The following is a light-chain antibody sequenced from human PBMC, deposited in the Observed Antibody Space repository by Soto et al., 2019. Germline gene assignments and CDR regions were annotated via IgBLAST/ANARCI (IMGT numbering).Light chain of an antibody. CDR1: SSDVGGYDS. CDR2: EVS. Sequence: LTQPPSASGSPGQSVTISCTGTSSDVGGYDSVSWYQQHPGKAPKLMIYEVSKRPSGVPDRFSGSKSGNTASLTVSGLQAEDEADYYCSSYAGSNSYVFGTGTKVTVL. V-gene: IGLV2-8*01. J-gene: IGLJ1*01. CDR3: SSYAGSNSYV.